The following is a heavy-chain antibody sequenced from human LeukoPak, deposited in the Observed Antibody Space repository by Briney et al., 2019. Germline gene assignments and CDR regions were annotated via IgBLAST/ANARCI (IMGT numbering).Heavy chain of an antibody. Sequence: GASVKVSCKASGYTFTGYYMHWVRQAPGQGLEWMGWISAYNGNTNYAQKLQGRVTMTTDTSTSTAYMELRSLRSDDTAVYYCARDGDYYGMDVWGQGTTVTVSS. CDR2: ISAYNGNT. CDR1: GYTFTGYY. D-gene: IGHD3-3*01. J-gene: IGHJ6*02. CDR3: ARDGDYYGMDV. V-gene: IGHV1-18*04.